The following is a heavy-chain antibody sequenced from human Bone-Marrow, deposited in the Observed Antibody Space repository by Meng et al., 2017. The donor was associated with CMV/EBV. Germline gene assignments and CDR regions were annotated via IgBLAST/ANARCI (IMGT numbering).Heavy chain of an antibody. CDR2: ISYDGSNK. J-gene: IGHJ4*02. V-gene: IGHV3-30-3*01. Sequence: LSLTCAASGFTFSSYAMHWVRQAPGKGLEWVAVISYDGSNKYYADSVKGRFTISRDNSKNTLYLQMNSLRAEDTAVYYCARERGYSYGSEGYYFDYWGQGTLVTVSS. CDR3: ARERGYSYGSEGYYFDY. CDR1: GFTFSSYA. D-gene: IGHD5-18*01.